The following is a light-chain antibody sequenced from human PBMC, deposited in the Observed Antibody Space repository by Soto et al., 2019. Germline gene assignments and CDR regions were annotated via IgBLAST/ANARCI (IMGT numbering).Light chain of an antibody. J-gene: IGKJ4*01. CDR3: LQYNSYPFT. V-gene: IGKV1-5*03. CDR1: QSVGSS. Sequence: DIQMTQSPSTLSASVGDRVTITCRASQSVGSSLAWYQQRPGKAPKVLIYKASSLESGVPSTFSGSGSGAEFTLTFSSLQPDDFATYFCLQYNSYPFTLGGGTKVDIK. CDR2: KAS.